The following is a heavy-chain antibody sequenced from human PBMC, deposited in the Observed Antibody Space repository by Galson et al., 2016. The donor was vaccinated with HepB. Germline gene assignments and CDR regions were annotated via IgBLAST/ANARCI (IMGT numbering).Heavy chain of an antibody. J-gene: IGHJ4*02. V-gene: IGHV3-30-3*01. CDR2: ISYDGSKQ. Sequence: SLRLSCAASGFPFGSDAFHWVRQAPGKGLEWVAMISYDGSKQFYAASVKGRFTISRDNSKNTLFLEVNRLTAADTAVYFCGRDPHSSGWSGVMGYIDYWGQGTLVTVSS. CDR1: GFPFGSDA. D-gene: IGHD6-19*01. CDR3: GRDPHSSGWSGVMGYIDY.